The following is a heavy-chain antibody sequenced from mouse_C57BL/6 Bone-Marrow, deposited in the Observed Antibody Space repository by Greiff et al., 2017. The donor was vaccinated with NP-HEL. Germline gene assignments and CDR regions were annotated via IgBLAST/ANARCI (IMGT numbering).Heavy chain of an antibody. CDR1: EYTFPDYY. CDR2: INPNNGVT. Sequence: VQLQQSGPELVKPGASVRISCKASEYTFPDYYVNGVKQSHGKSLEWIEDINPNNGVTSYTQKLTGKATLIVDKSASTAYMELRSLTSEDSAVYDCARATYYEYDGAMDYWGQGTSVTVSS. V-gene: IGHV1-26*01. D-gene: IGHD2-4*01. J-gene: IGHJ4*01. CDR3: ARATYYEYDGAMDY.